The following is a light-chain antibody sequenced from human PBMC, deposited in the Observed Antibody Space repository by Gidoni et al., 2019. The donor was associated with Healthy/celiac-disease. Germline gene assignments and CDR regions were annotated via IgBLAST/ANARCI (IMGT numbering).Light chain of an antibody. J-gene: IGKJ3*01. CDR2: AAA. CDR1: QGISNS. CDR3: QQYYSTPFT. Sequence: DIQMTQSPSSLSASVGDRVTITCRASQGISNSLAWYQQKPGKAPKLLLYAAARLESGVPSRFSGIGSGTDYTLTISSLQPEDFATYYCQQYYSTPFTFGPGTKVDIK. V-gene: IGKV1-NL1*01.